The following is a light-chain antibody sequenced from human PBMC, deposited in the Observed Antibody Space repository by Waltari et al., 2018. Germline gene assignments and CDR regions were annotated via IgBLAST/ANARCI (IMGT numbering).Light chain of an antibody. J-gene: IGKJ3*01. V-gene: IGKV1-27*01. Sequence: DIQMTQSPSSLSAFVGDRVPITCRASQDISHYLAWYQQRPGQVPRLLIYEASTLQSGVPSRFSGSGSGTDFTLTISSLQPEDVATYYCQKYTSAPRTFGPGTKIEIK. CDR1: QDISHY. CDR3: QKYTSAPRT. CDR2: EAS.